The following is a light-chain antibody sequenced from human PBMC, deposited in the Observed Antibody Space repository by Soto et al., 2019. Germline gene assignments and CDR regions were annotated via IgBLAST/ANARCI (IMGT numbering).Light chain of an antibody. Sequence: QSVLTQPPSASGTPGQRVTISCSGSSSNIGSNTVNWYQQLPGTAPTLLIYSHNQRPPGVPVRVSGSKSGASASLAISGLQYEDEADYDCAAWDDSLNGSVFGAGTKVTVL. CDR1: SSNIGSNT. J-gene: IGLJ1*01. V-gene: IGLV1-44*01. CDR3: AAWDDSLNGSV. CDR2: SHN.